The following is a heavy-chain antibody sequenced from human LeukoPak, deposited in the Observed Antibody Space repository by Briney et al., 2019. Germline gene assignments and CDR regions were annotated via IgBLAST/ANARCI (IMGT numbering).Heavy chain of an antibody. CDR2: IFSDGYTK. J-gene: IGHJ4*02. D-gene: IGHD3-10*01. CDR3: ARASGPFDF. V-gene: IGHV3-33*01. Sequence: GGSLRLSCAASGFIFSTYGLHWVRQAPGKGLEWVAVIFSDGYTKYYAASVKDRFTISRDNSKNTLYLHMNSLIPGDTGVYYCARASGPFDFWGPGTLLTVSS. CDR1: GFIFSTYG.